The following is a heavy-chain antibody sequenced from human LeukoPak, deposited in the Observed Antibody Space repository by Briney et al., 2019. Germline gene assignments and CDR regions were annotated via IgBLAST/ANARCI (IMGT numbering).Heavy chain of an antibody. CDR1: GGSISTGGYS. CDR2: IYHSGRT. D-gene: IGHD4-11*01. Sequence: PSQTLSLTCAVSGGSISTGGYSWTWIRRPPGKGLEWIGYIYHSGRTYYNPSLKSRVTISVDRSKNQFSLKLSSVTAADTAVYYCASYDYSNYPGAFDIWGQGTMVTVSS. V-gene: IGHV4-30-2*01. CDR3: ASYDYSNYPGAFDI. J-gene: IGHJ3*02.